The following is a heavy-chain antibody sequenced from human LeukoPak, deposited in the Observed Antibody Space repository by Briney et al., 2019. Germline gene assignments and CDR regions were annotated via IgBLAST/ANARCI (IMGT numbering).Heavy chain of an antibody. J-gene: IGHJ6*03. CDR3: ARGPPAIPDHYYHYYMDV. CDR2: INPSGGST. CDR1: GYTFTSYY. V-gene: IGHV1-46*01. D-gene: IGHD2-2*02. Sequence: ASVKVSCKASGYTFTSYYMHWVRQAPGQGLEWMGIINPSGGSTSYAQKFQGRVTMTRDTSTSTVYMELSSLRSEDTAVYYCARGPPAIPDHYYHYYMDVWGKGTTVTVSS.